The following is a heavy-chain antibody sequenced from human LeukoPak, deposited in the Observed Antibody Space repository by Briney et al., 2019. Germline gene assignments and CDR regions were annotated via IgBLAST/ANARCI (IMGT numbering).Heavy chain of an antibody. J-gene: IGHJ6*02. CDR2: INPSGGST. CDR3: ARVIVEDYYYGMDV. D-gene: IGHD3-22*01. V-gene: IGHV1-46*01. CDR1: GYTFSSYY. Sequence: GASVKVSCKASGYTFSSYYMHWVRQAPGQGPEWMGIINPSGGSTSYAQKFQGRVTMTRDTSTSTAYMELSSLRSEDTAVYYCARVIVEDYYYGMDVWGQGTTVTVSS.